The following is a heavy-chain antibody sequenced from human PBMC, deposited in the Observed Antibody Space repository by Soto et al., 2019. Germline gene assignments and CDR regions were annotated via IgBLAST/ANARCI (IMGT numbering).Heavy chain of an antibody. CDR3: TTTRPGTNVFDN. CDR1: GITFSNAW. J-gene: IGHJ3*02. Sequence: EVQLVESGGGLVEPGGPLRLSCAASGITFSNAWMNWVRKAPGKGLEYIGRIRSKTDGGTTEYAAPVEGRFTVSRDDSKNTLYLQMSGLKTEDTAVYYCTTTRPGTNVFDNWGQGTLVTVSS. CDR2: IRSKTDGGTT. D-gene: IGHD6-13*01. V-gene: IGHV3-15*01.